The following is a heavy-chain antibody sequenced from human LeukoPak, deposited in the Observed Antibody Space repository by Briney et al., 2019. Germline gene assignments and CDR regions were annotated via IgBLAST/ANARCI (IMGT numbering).Heavy chain of an antibody. CDR3: ARHPYYYGSGSYSGVYYYGMDV. J-gene: IGHJ6*04. D-gene: IGHD3-10*01. CDR2: IYPGDSDT. CDR1: GYSLTSYW. Sequence: GESLKISCKGSGYSLTSYWIGWVRQMPGKGLEWMGIIYPGDSDTRYSPSFQGQVTISADKSISTAYLQWSSLKASDTAMYYCARHPYYYGSGSYSGVYYYGMDVWGKGTTVTVSS. V-gene: IGHV5-51*01.